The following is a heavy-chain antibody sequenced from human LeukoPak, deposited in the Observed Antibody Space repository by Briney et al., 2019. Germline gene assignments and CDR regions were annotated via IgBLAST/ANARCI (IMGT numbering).Heavy chain of an antibody. Sequence: GGSLRLSCAASGFSFSDYYMSWIRQAAGKGLEWVSHINARGNSVFYADSVKGRFTISRDNARNSLNLQMNSLRDDDTAVYYCAKVRYTEYFDYWGQGTLVTVSS. CDR1: GFSFSDYY. D-gene: IGHD5-18*01. V-gene: IGHV3-11*04. CDR3: AKVRYTEYFDY. CDR2: INARGNSV. J-gene: IGHJ4*02.